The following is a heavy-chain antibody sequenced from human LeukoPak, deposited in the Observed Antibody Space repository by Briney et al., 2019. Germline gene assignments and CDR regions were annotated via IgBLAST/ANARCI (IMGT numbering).Heavy chain of an antibody. CDR2: INTYGTST. D-gene: IGHD4-17*01. V-gene: IGHV3-74*03. CDR3: ARGSGTVTTRDWFDP. CDR1: GFTFSSYW. Sequence: GGSLRLSCAASGFTFSSYWMHWVRQVPGKGLLWVARINTYGTSTSYGDSVEGRFTISRDNAKNTLDLEMKSLRDDDTAVYYCARGSGTVTTRDWFDPWGQGTQVTVSS. J-gene: IGHJ5*02.